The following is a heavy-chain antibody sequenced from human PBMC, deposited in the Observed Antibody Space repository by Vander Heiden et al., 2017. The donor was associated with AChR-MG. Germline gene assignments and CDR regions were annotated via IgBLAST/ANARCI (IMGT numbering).Heavy chain of an antibody. V-gene: IGHV4-61*02. D-gene: IGHD2-15*01. J-gene: IGHJ5*02. CDR2: MSTSGTT. Sequence: QVQLQESGPGLVKPSQTLSLTCTVSGDSISSGRYYGTWIRQPAGKGLEWIGRMSTSGTTNYNPSLKGRVTISVDTSKNQFSLKLSSVTAADTAVYYCARGRENCSGGSCYGGNWFDPWGQGTLVTVSS. CDR1: GDSISSGRYY. CDR3: ARGRENCSGGSCYGGNWFDP.